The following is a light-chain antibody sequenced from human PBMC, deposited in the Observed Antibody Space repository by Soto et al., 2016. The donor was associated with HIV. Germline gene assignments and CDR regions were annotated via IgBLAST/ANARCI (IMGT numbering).Light chain of an antibody. Sequence: DIQMTQSPSSLSASVGDRVTITCRASQSISSYLNWYQQKPGKAPKLLIYAASILQSGVPSSFSGSGSGTDFTLTISSLHPEDFATYFCQQSYSTPYTFGQGTKVEIK. V-gene: IGKV1-39*01. J-gene: IGKJ2*01. CDR3: QQSYSTPYT. CDR1: QSISSY. CDR2: AAS.